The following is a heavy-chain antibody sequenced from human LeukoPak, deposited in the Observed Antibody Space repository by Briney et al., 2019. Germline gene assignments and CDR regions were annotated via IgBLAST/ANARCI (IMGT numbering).Heavy chain of an antibody. V-gene: IGHV3-23*01. CDR2: ISGSGGST. CDR3: AKEGVYSGSSLYYFDF. D-gene: IGHD5-12*01. J-gene: IGHJ4*02. CDR1: GFTFGSYA. Sequence: GGSLRLSCAASGFTFGSYAMSWVRQAPGKGLEWVSAISGSGGSTYYADSVKGRFTISRDNSKNTLYLQMNSLRAEDTAVYYCAKEGVYSGSSLYYFDFWGQGTLVTVSS.